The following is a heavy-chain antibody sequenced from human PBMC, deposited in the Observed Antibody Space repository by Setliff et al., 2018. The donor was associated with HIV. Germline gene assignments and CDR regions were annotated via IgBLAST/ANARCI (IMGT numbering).Heavy chain of an antibody. D-gene: IGHD1-26*01. CDR3: AKDIGTTHLYYFDS. J-gene: IGHJ4*02. CDR2: ISGRGGSQ. CDR1: GFTFTGNA. Sequence: PGGSLRLSCAASGFTFTGNAMSWVRQAPGKGLEWVAAISGRGGSQYYADSVRGRFTVSRDNSKNTLYLQMSSLRAEDKAVYYCAKDIGTTHLYYFDSWGQGTLVTVSS. V-gene: IGHV3-23*01.